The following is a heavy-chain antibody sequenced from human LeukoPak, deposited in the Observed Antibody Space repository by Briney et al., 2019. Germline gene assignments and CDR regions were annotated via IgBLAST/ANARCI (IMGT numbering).Heavy chain of an antibody. J-gene: IGHJ4*02. D-gene: IGHD4-17*01. V-gene: IGHV5-51*01. Sequence: KVGESLKISCKGSGYSFTSYWIGWVRQMPGKGLEWMGMIYPGDSDTRYSPSFQGQVTISADKSISTAYLQWSSLKASDTAMYYCAIKVGAGYGDYDNYFDYWGQGTLVTVSS. CDR3: AIKVGAGYGDYDNYFDY. CDR2: IYPGDSDT. CDR1: GYSFTSYW.